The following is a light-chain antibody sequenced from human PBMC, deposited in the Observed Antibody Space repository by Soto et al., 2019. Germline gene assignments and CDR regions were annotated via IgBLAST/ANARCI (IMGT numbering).Light chain of an antibody. CDR3: QQYGSSPIT. V-gene: IGKV3-20*01. J-gene: IGKJ5*01. CDR2: GAS. Sequence: EIVLTQSPGTLSLSPGDRATLSCRASQSVSSSYLAWYQQKPGQAPRLLIHGASSRATGLPDRISGSGSGTDFPLSISRLEPEDFAVYYCQQYGSSPITFGQGTRLEIK. CDR1: QSVSSSY.